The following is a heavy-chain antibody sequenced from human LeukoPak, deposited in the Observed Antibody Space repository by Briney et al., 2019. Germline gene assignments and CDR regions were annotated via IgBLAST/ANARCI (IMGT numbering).Heavy chain of an antibody. J-gene: IGHJ4*02. D-gene: IGHD3-22*01. CDR2: ISGSGGST. V-gene: IGHV3-23*01. CDR1: GFTFSSYA. Sequence: PGGSLRLSCAASGFTFSSYAMSWVRQAPGKGLEWVSAISGSGGSTYYADSVKGRFTISRDNSKNTLYLQMNSLRAEDTAVYYCAKATESQYYYDSSGPIDYWGQGTLVTVSS. CDR3: AKATESQYYYDSSGPIDY.